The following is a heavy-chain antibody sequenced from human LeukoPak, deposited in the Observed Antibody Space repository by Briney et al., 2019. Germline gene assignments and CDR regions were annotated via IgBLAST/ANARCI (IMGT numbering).Heavy chain of an antibody. CDR1: GFTFSSYW. Sequence: GGSLRLSCAASGFTFSSYWMSWVRQAPGKGLEWVANIKQDGSEKYYVDSVKGRFTISRDNAKNSLYLQMNSLRGEDTAVYYCARDRAESAWGLYDYVWGSYRHYYYYYMDVWGKGTTVTVSS. CDR2: IKQDGSEK. CDR3: ARDRAESAWGLYDYVWGSYRHYYYYYMDV. D-gene: IGHD3-16*02. J-gene: IGHJ6*03. V-gene: IGHV3-7*01.